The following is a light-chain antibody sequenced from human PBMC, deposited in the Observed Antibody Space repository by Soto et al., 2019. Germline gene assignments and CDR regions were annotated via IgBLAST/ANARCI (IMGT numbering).Light chain of an antibody. CDR3: QQYGSSSLT. J-gene: IGKJ4*01. V-gene: IGKV3-20*01. Sequence: EIVLTQSPATLSLSPGERATLSCRASQSVSSYLAWYQQKPGQAPRLLIYDASNRATGIPDRFSGSGSGTDFTLTISRLEPEDFAVYYCQQYGSSSLTFGGGTKVDI. CDR2: DAS. CDR1: QSVSSY.